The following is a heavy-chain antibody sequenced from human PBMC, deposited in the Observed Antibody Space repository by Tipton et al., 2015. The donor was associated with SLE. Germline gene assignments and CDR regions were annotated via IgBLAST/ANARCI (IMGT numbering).Heavy chain of an antibody. CDR2: INQNGSVK. J-gene: IGHJ4*02. D-gene: IGHD6-13*01. Sequence: SLRLSCAVSGLTFSSYWMSWVRQASGKGLERVANINQNGSVKYYVDSVKGRFTISRDNAKNSLYLQMNSLRAEDTAVYYCVRAIAAADSYWGQGTLVSVSS. CDR3: VRAIAAADSY. CDR1: GLTFSSYW. V-gene: IGHV3-7*04.